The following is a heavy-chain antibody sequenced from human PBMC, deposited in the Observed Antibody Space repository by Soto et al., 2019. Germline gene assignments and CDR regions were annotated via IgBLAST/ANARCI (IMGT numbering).Heavy chain of an antibody. J-gene: IGHJ6*04. D-gene: IGHD6-6*01. CDR3: ASPMLEYSSNGIPPDYYGMDV. Sequence: SVKVSCKASGGTFSSYSISWVQQAPGQGLEWMGRIIPILGIANYAQKFQGRVTITADKSTSTAYMELRSLRSDDTAVYYCASPMLEYSSNGIPPDYYGMDVWGKGTTVTVSS. CDR1: GGTFSSYS. CDR2: IIPILGIA. V-gene: IGHV1-69*02.